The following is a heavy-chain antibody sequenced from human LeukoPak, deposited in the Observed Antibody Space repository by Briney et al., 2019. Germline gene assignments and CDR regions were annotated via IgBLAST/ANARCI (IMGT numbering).Heavy chain of an antibody. CDR3: AKESDEVLPWYFDL. V-gene: IGHV3-23*01. CDR2: ISGSGGSR. J-gene: IGHJ2*01. CDR1: GFTFSSYA. Sequence: GGSLRLSCAASGFTFSSYAMSWVRQAPGRGLEWVSLISGSGGSRFYADSVTGRLTISRDNSKNTLYLQMNSLRAEDTAVYYCAKESDEVLPWYFDLWGRGTLVTVSS. D-gene: IGHD2-8*02.